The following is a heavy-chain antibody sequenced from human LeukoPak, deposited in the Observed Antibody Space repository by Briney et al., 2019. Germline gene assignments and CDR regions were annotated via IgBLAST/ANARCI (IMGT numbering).Heavy chain of an antibody. J-gene: IGHJ4*02. CDR3: AMRALGYFDY. Sequence: PGRSLRLSCAASGFTFSSYGMHWVRQAPGKGLEWVAVIWYDGSNKYYADSVKGRFTISRDNSKNTLYLQMNSLRAEDTAVYYCAMRALGYFDYWGQRTLVTVSS. CDR2: IWYDGSNK. V-gene: IGHV3-33*01. CDR1: GFTFSSYG.